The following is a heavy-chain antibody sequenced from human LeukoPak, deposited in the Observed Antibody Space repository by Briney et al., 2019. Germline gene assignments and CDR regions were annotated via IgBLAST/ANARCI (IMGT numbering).Heavy chain of an antibody. CDR2: ISWNSGSI. V-gene: IGHV3-9*01. J-gene: IGHJ5*02. Sequence: GGSLRLSCAASGFTFDDYAMHWVRQAPGKGLEWVSGISWNSGSIGYADSVKGRFTISRDNAKNSLYLQMNSLRSEDTAVYYCARGEEFLLSPWGQGTLVTVSS. CDR3: ARGEEFLLSP. CDR1: GFTFDDYA. D-gene: IGHD3-10*01.